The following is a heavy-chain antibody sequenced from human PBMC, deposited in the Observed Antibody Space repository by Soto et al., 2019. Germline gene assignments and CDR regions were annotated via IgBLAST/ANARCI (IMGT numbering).Heavy chain of an antibody. D-gene: IGHD3-3*01. Sequence: ASVKVSCKVSGYTLTELSMHWVRQAPGKGLEWMGGFDPEDGETIYAQKFQGRVTMTEDTSTDTAYMELSSLRSEDTAVYYCATLLKVDFWSGDFDYWGQGTLVTSPQ. CDR1: GYTLTELS. V-gene: IGHV1-24*01. CDR2: FDPEDGET. J-gene: IGHJ4*02. CDR3: ATLLKVDFWSGDFDY.